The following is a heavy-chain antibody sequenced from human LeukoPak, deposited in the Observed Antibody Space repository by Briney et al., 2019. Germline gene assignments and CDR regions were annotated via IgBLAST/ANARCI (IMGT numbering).Heavy chain of an antibody. CDR3: ARGLGYGSGSYYLYYYYYYMDV. J-gene: IGHJ6*03. Sequence: ASVKVSCKASGYSFTDYYMHWVRQAPGQGLEWMGWMNPNSGNTGYAQKFQGRVTMTRNTSISTAYMELSSLRSEDTAVYYCARGLGYGSGSYYLYYYYYYMDVWGKGTTVTISS. CDR2: MNPNSGNT. V-gene: IGHV1-8*02. CDR1: GYSFTDYY. D-gene: IGHD3-10*01.